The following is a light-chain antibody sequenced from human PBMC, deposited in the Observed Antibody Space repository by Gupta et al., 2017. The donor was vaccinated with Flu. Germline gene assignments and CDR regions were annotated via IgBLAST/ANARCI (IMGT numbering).Light chain of an antibody. CDR2: KAS. V-gene: IGKV1-5*03. Sequence: VGNRVTITCWTSQSISSWLSWYQHKPEKAPKLLIYKASTLESGVPSRFSGSGFGTEFTLTISRLQPDDFATYYCQEYNSYWAFGQGTKVEIK. J-gene: IGKJ1*01. CDR3: QEYNSYWA. CDR1: QSISSW.